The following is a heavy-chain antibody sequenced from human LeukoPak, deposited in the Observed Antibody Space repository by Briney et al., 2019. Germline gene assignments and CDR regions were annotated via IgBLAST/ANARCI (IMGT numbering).Heavy chain of an antibody. Sequence: GGSLRLSCAASGFTFSNAWMSWVRQAPGKGLEWVGRIKSKTDGGTTDYAAPVKGRFTISRDDSKNTLYLQMNSLRAEDTAVYYCARDQITGYSSGWYSDAFDIWGQGTMVTVSS. CDR3: ARDQITGYSSGWYSDAFDI. J-gene: IGHJ3*02. CDR1: GFTFSNAW. D-gene: IGHD6-19*01. CDR2: IKSKTDGGTT. V-gene: IGHV3-15*01.